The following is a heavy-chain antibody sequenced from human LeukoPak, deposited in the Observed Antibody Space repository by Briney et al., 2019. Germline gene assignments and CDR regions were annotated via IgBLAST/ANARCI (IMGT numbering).Heavy chain of an antibody. V-gene: IGHV1-69*01. CDR3: ARDRMYSSSSGRAFDI. CDR1: GDTFTSYA. Sequence: SVKVSCKASGDTFTSYAISWVRQAPGQGLEWMGGIIPIFGTANYAQKFQGRVTITADESTSTAYMELSSLRSEDTAVYYCARDRMYSSSSGRAFDIWGQGTMVTVSS. D-gene: IGHD6-6*01. CDR2: IIPIFGTA. J-gene: IGHJ3*02.